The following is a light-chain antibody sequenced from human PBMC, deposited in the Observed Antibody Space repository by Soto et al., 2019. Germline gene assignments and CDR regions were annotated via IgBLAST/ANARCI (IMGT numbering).Light chain of an antibody. CDR2: DVI. J-gene: IGLJ1*01. Sequence: QSVLTQPASVSGSPGQSITISCTGTSSDVGGYNYVSWYQQHPGKAPKLMIYDVINRPSGVSNRFSVSKSGNTATLTLSGLRAEDEDDYYCSSYTSSSTSPYVFGTGTKLTVL. CDR3: SSYTSSSTSPYV. V-gene: IGLV2-14*01. CDR1: SSDVGGYNY.